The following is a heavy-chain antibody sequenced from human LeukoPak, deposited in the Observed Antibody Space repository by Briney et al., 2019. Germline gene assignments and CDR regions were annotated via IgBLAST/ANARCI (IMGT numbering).Heavy chain of an antibody. J-gene: IGHJ4*02. CDR1: GVSFSSISYY. CDR2: IYYSRST. V-gene: IGHV4-39*01. CDR3: ARHGPQHLSPLDY. Sequence: TPSETLSIPCTVSGVSFSSISYYWGWIRQPPGKGLEWIGSIYYSRSTYYNPSLKSRVTISVDTSKNQFSLKLSSVTAADTAVYYYARHGPQHLSPLDYWGLGSLVTVSS. D-gene: IGHD6-13*01.